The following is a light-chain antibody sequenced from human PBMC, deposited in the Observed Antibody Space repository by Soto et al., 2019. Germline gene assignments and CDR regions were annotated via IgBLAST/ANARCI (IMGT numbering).Light chain of an antibody. V-gene: IGLV2-14*01. CDR3: SSYTSSSTLV. CDR1: SSDVGGYNY. Sequence: QSVLPLPASVSGSPRPAITISCTGTSSDVGGYNYVSLYQHHPGKAPKLMFFEVSNRPSGVSNRFSGSKSGNTASLTISGLQAEDEADYYCSSYTSSSTLVFGTGTKLTVL. CDR2: EVS. J-gene: IGLJ1*01.